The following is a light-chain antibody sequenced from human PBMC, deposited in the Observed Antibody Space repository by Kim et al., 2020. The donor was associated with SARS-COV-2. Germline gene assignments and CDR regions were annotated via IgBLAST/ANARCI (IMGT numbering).Light chain of an antibody. CDR1: QTITGIF. V-gene: IGKV3-20*01. Sequence: LHPGGRATRSCRDSQTITGIFLAWYQQKPGQPPSLLIYRASRRAEGIPERFSASGFGTDFTLTVSRLEPEDFAVYYCQQCGSSLTFGGGTKVDIK. CDR3: QQCGSSLT. J-gene: IGKJ4*01. CDR2: RAS.